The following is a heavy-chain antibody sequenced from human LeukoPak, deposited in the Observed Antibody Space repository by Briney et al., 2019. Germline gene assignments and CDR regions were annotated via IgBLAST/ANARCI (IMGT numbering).Heavy chain of an antibody. CDR2: IYSGGST. D-gene: IGHD3-16*01. CDR1: GFTVSSNY. J-gene: IGHJ5*02. V-gene: IGHV3-53*01. CDR3: ARDRPSWGWFDP. Sequence: GGSLRLSCAASGFTVSSNYMSWVRQAPGEGLEWVSVIYSGGSTYYADSVKGRFTISRDNSKNTLYLQMNSLRAEDTAVYYCARDRPSWGWFDPWGQGTLVTVSS.